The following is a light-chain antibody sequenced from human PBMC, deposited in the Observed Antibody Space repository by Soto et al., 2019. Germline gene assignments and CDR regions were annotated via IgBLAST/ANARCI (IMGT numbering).Light chain of an antibody. Sequence: EIVLTQSPRSLSMSLGERATLSCRASQSVDSAFFAWYQQKPGQPPRLLMYGASRRATGIPDRFSGSGSGTDFTLTISRLEPEDFAVYYCQQYASSLTFGQGTKVEI. V-gene: IGKV3-20*01. CDR1: QSVDSAF. J-gene: IGKJ1*01. CDR2: GAS. CDR3: QQYASSLT.